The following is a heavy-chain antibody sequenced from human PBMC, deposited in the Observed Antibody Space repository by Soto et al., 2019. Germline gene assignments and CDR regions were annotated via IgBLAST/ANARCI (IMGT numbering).Heavy chain of an antibody. J-gene: IGHJ4*02. Sequence: SETLSLTCTVSGGSISSGGYYWSWIRQHPGKGLEWIGYIYYSGSTYYNPSLKSRVTISVDTSKNQFSLKLSSVTAADTAVYYCARDEYLRGVFVYWGQGTLVTVSS. CDR3: ARDEYLRGVFVY. CDR1: GGSISSGGYY. V-gene: IGHV4-31*03. D-gene: IGHD2-2*01. CDR2: IYYSGST.